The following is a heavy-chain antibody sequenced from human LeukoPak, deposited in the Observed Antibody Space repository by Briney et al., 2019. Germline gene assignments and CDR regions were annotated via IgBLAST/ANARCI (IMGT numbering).Heavy chain of an antibody. D-gene: IGHD3-22*01. Sequence: SETLSLTCTVSGGSISTYYWNWIRQPPGKGLEWIGYIYYSRSTNYNPSNYNPSLKSRIIISVDTSKNQFSLKMSSVTAADTAVYYCARAPYYYDSSGYYYPFDYWGQGTLVTVSS. CDR2: IYYSRSTNYNPS. J-gene: IGHJ4*02. CDR3: ARAPYYYDSSGYYYPFDY. CDR1: GGSISTYY. V-gene: IGHV4-59*01.